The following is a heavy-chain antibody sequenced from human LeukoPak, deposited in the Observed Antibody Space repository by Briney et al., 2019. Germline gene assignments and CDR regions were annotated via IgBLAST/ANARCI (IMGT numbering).Heavy chain of an antibody. CDR3: ARDLDTAMVETN. J-gene: IGHJ4*02. CDR2: IIPIFGTA. CDR1: GYTFTGYY. Sequence: SVKVSCKASGYTFTGYYMHWVRQAPGQGLEWMGGIIPIFGTANYAQKFQGRVTITADESTSTAYMELSSLRSEDTAVYYCARDLDTAMVETNWGQGTLVTVSS. V-gene: IGHV1-69*13. D-gene: IGHD5-18*01.